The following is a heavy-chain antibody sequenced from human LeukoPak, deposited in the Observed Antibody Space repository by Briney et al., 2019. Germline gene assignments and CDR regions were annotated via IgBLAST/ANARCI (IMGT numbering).Heavy chain of an antibody. V-gene: IGHV4-61*02. CDR1: GASISGGYYY. CDR3: ATNSGWGDLGY. Sequence: PSETLSLTCNVSGASISGGYYYWSWIRQPAGKGLEWIGRFYSSQSTDYSPSLRSRVTISVDTSKNQFSLKVRSVTTEDTAVYYCATNSGWGDLGYWGQGILVTVSS. CDR2: FYSSQST. D-gene: IGHD2-21*02. J-gene: IGHJ4*02.